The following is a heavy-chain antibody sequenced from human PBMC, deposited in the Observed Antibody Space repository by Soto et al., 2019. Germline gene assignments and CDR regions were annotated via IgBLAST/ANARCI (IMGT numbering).Heavy chain of an antibody. CDR3: ARHRYSYGVYYFDY. Sequence: QVQLQESGPGLVKPSETLSLTCIVSGGSISNYYWSWIRQPPGKGLEWIGYIYYSGSTNYHPSLTSRVTISVDASKNQCSLKLSSVTAADTAVYYCARHRYSYGVYYFDYWGQGNLVTVSS. CDR1: GGSISNYY. J-gene: IGHJ4*02. V-gene: IGHV4-59*08. CDR2: IYYSGST. D-gene: IGHD5-18*01.